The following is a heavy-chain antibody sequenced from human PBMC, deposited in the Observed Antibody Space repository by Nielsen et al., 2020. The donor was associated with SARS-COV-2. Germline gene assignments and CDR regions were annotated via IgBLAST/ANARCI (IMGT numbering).Heavy chain of an antibody. CDR2: ISGSGRDI. CDR3: ARVAGGYYSPFDY. Sequence: GESLKISCAASDFIFSDYTMNWVRQAPGKGLEWVSSISGSGRDIYYADPVQGRFTVSRDNAKNSLFLQMNSLRPEDTAVYYCARVAGGYYSPFDYWGQGTLVTVSS. CDR1: DFIFSDYT. J-gene: IGHJ4*02. D-gene: IGHD3-22*01. V-gene: IGHV3-21*01.